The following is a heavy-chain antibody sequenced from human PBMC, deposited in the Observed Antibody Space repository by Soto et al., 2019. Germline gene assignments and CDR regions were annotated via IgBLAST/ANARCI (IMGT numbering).Heavy chain of an antibody. Sequence: GGSLRLSCAASGFTFSSYAMSWVRQAPGKGLEWVSAISGSGGSTYYADSVKGRFAISRDNSKNTLYLQMNSLRAEDTAVYYCALLSGYYFDYWGQGTLVTVSS. CDR1: GFTFSSYA. J-gene: IGHJ4*02. D-gene: IGHD5-12*01. V-gene: IGHV3-23*01. CDR3: ALLSGYYFDY. CDR2: ISGSGGST.